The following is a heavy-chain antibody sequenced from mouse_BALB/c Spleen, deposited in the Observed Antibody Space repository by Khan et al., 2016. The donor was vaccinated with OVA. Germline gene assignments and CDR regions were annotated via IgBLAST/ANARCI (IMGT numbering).Heavy chain of an antibody. CDR1: GYIFTNYG. Sequence: QIQLVQSGPELKKPGETVKISCKATGYIFTNYGMNWVKQAPGKGLKWMGWINTNTGEPTFAEEFKERFAFSLETSANTAYLQINSLKNEDTATYSLASAYYMYGSLFAYWGQGPLVPVSA. CDR2: INTNTGEP. J-gene: IGHJ3*01. D-gene: IGHD2-14*01. CDR3: ASAYYMYGSLFAY. V-gene: IGHV9-3*02.